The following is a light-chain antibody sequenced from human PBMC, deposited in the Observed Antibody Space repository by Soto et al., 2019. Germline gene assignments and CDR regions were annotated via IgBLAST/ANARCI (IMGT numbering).Light chain of an antibody. Sequence: QSVLTQPASVSGSPGQSITISCTGTSSDVGGYNYVSWYQQHPGKAPKLMIYDVSNRPSGVSNRFSGSKSGNTASLTSSGLQAEDEADYYCISYTSSSTNVFGTGTKVTVL. J-gene: IGLJ1*01. CDR1: SSDVGGYNY. CDR2: DVS. CDR3: ISYTSSSTNV. V-gene: IGLV2-14*01.